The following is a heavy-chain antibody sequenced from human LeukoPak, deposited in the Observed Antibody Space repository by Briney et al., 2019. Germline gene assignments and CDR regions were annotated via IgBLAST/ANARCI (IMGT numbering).Heavy chain of an antibody. Sequence: ASVKVSCKASGYTFTDYGIGWVRQAPGQGLEWLGWISSYTGTTNYEQNLQGRVTMTTDTATSTAYMELRSLTSDDTAVYYCARGWRSVQSNQISPFDSWGLGTLVTVSS. J-gene: IGHJ4*02. D-gene: IGHD5-24*01. V-gene: IGHV1-18*01. CDR2: ISSYTGTT. CDR3: ARGWRSVQSNQISPFDS. CDR1: GYTFTDYG.